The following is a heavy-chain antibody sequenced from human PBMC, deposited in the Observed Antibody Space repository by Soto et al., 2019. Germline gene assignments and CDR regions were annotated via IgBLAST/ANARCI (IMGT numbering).Heavy chain of an antibody. D-gene: IGHD5-18*01. CDR2: IIPILGIA. J-gene: IGHJ5*02. CDR1: GGTFSSYT. CDR3: AQWGYSSAGDRKFDP. Sequence: ASVKVSCKASGGTFSSYTISWVRQAPGQGLEWMGRIIPILGIANYAQKFQGRVTITADKSTSTAYMELSSLRSEDTAVYYCAQWGYSSAGDRKFDPWGQGTLVTVSS. V-gene: IGHV1-69*02.